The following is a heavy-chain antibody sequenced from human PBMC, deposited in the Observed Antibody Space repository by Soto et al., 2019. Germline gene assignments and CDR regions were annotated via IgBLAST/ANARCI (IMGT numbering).Heavy chain of an antibody. V-gene: IGHV3-74*01. CDR2: ISSDGSSI. Sequence: EVQLVESGGGLVQPGESLRLSCAASGFTFSSYWMHWVRQAPGKGLVWVSRISSDGSSITYADSVKGRFTISRDNAKNTLYLQMNSLRAEDSAVYYCASEYQLLLYNWFDPWGQGTLGTVSS. CDR3: ASEYQLLLYNWFDP. D-gene: IGHD2-2*01. CDR1: GFTFSSYW. J-gene: IGHJ5*02.